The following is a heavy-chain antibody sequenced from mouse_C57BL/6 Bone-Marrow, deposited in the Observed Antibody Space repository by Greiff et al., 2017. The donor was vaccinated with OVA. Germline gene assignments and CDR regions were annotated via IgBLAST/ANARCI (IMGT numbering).Heavy chain of an antibody. V-gene: IGHV14-2*01. CDR3: ARKREGHLLLLRRTRYYFDY. Sequence: EVQLQQSGAELVKPGASVKLSCTASGFNIKDYYMHWVKQRTEQGLEWIGRIDPEDGETKYAPKFQGKATITADTSSNTAYLQLSSLTSEGTAVYYCARKREGHLLLLRRTRYYFDYWGQGTTLTVSS. J-gene: IGHJ2*01. CDR1: GFNIKDYY. CDR2: IDPEDGET. D-gene: IGHD2-2*01.